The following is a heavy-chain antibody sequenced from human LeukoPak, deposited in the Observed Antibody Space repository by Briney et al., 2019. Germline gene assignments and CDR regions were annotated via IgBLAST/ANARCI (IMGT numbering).Heavy chain of an antibody. CDR2: VYYSGST. CDR3: ARGRVGGNY. CDR1: GGSISSYY. V-gene: IGHV4-59*01. J-gene: IGHJ4*02. D-gene: IGHD2-15*01. Sequence: SETLSLTCTVPGGSISSYYWSWIRQPPGKGLGWIGCVYYSGSTNYNPSLKSRVSISVDTSKNQFSLKLSSVTAADTAVYYCARGRVGGNYWGQGTLVTVSS.